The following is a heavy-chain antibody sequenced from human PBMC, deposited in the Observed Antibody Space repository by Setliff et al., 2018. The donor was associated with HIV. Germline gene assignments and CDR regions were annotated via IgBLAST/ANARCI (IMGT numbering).Heavy chain of an antibody. CDR1: GFLFSTNRVG. J-gene: IGHJ2*01. CDR2: MYWDDDK. D-gene: IGHD7-27*01. CDR3: AHNINWGSDWYFVL. Sequence: SGPTRVNPTQTLTLNCTFSGFLFSTNRVGVGWIRQPPGKALEWLALMYWDDDKRYSPSLKGSPTITKGISKNQLVLTRTNMAPVDTATYYCAHNINWGSDWYFVLWGRGTLVIVSS. V-gene: IGHV2-5*02.